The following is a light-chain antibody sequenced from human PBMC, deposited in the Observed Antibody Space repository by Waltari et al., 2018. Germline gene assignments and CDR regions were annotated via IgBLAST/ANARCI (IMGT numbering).Light chain of an antibody. Sequence: DIQLTQSPSFLSASIGDRVTITCRASQGMNTYLAWYQQKPGESPNLLIYGTYTLQSGGPSRFSGAGSGTEFTLTITGLQPEGFATYDCQQVASHPQTFGHGTRLEIK. CDR1: QGMNTY. CDR2: GTY. V-gene: IGKV1-9*01. CDR3: QQVASHPQT. J-gene: IGKJ5*01.